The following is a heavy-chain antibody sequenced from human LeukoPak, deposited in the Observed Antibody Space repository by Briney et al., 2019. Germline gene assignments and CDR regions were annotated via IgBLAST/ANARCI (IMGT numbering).Heavy chain of an antibody. CDR2: ISSGSSYI. CDR1: GFTFSSYS. Sequence: GGSLRLSCAASGFTFSSYSMNWVRQAPGKGLEWVSSISSGSSYIYYAGSVKGRFTISRDNAKNSLYLQMNSLRAEDTAVYYCARDLATDGSSGQSWGQGTLVTVSS. V-gene: IGHV3-21*01. CDR3: ARDLATDGSSGQS. D-gene: IGHD3-22*01. J-gene: IGHJ5*02.